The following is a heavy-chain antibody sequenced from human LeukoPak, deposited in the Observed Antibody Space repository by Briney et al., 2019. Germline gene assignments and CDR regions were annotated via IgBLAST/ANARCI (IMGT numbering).Heavy chain of an antibody. CDR2: ISGSGGST. CDR3: AKRAVGATSDY. J-gene: IGHJ4*02. Sequence: PGGSLRLSCAASGFTVSSNYMSWVRQAPGKGLEWVSTISGSGGSTYYADSVKGRFTISRDNSKNTLYLQMNSLRAEDTAVYYCAKRAVGATSDYWGQGTLVTVSS. D-gene: IGHD1-26*01. CDR1: GFTVSSNY. V-gene: IGHV3-23*01.